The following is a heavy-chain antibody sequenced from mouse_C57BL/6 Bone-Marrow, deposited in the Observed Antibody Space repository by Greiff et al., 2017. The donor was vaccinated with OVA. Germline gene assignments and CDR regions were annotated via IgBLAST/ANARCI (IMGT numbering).Heavy chain of an antibody. D-gene: IGHD4-1*01. CDR1: GFTFSDFY. V-gene: IGHV7-1*01. CDR2: SRNKANDYTT. Sequence: EVQRVESGGGLVQSGRSLRLSCATSGFTFSDFYMEWVRQAPGTGLEWIAASRNKANDYTTEYSASVKGRFIVSRDTSQSILYLQMNALRAEDTAIYYCARDNWDWYFDVWGTGTTVTVSS. J-gene: IGHJ1*03. CDR3: ARDNWDWYFDV.